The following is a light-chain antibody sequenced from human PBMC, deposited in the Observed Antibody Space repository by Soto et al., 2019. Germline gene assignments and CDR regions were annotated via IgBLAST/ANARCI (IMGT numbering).Light chain of an antibody. CDR3: LLYYGGAQLV. CDR1: TGAVTSGYY. J-gene: IGLJ2*01. V-gene: IGLV7-43*01. Sequence: QAVVTQEPSLTVSPGGTVTLTCASSTGAVTSGYYPNWFQQKPGQAPWALIYSTSNKHSWTPARFSGSLLGGKAALTLSGVQPEYEAEYYCLLYYGGAQLVFGGGTKLTVL. CDR2: STS.